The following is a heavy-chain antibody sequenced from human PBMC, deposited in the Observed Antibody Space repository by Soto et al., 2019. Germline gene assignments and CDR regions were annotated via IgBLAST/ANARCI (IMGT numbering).Heavy chain of an antibody. CDR1: GFTFSSYA. J-gene: IGHJ4*02. D-gene: IGHD4-4*01. V-gene: IGHV3-23*01. CDR2: IGESGTPT. Sequence: GGSLRLSCAASGFTFSSYAMKWVRQAPGKGLEWVSLIGESGTPTYYADSVKGRFTISRDNSGNTLFLEMYSLRAEDTAVYYCVTRARGLQSSPPRLDSWGKGTLVTVS. CDR3: VTRARGLQSSPPRLDS.